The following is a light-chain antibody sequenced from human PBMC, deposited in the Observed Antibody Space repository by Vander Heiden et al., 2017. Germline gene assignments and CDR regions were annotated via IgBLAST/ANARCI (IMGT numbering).Light chain of an antibody. CDR2: AAS. CDR1: QSISSY. Sequence: DIQMTQSPSSLSASVGDRVTITCRASQSISSYLNWYQQKPGKAPKLLIYAASSLQSGVPSRFSGSGSGTDFTLSISRLQPEDFTTYYCQRSESTRLTFGQGTKLEIK. V-gene: IGKV1-39*01. CDR3: QRSESTRLT. J-gene: IGKJ2*01.